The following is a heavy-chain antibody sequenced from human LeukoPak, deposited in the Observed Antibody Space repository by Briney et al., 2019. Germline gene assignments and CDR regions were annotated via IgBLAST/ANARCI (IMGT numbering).Heavy chain of an antibody. J-gene: IGHJ4*02. CDR2: ISYDGTNK. CDR3: AKSDDYNDRYYFVS. Sequence: GGSLRLSCAGSGFTFSSYGMHWVRQAPGKGLEWVAVISYDGTNKYYVASVKGRFTISRDNSKNTLYLQMNSLRAEDTAVYYCAKSDDYNDRYYFVSWGQGTLVTVSS. V-gene: IGHV3-30*18. CDR1: GFTFSSYG. D-gene: IGHD5-24*01.